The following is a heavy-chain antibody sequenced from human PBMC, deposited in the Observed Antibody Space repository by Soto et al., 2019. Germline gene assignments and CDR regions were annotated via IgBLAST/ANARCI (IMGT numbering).Heavy chain of an antibody. V-gene: IGHV4-31*01. CDR1: GGSISSGGYY. Sequence: ASETLSLTCTVSGGSISSGGYYWSWIRQHPGKGLEWIGYFYYSGSTYYNPSLKILFTLSLDTFKNHFSLKLSSLTAADTAVYYCARIENWFDPWGQGTLVTVSS. CDR2: FYYSGST. J-gene: IGHJ5*02. CDR3: ARIENWFDP.